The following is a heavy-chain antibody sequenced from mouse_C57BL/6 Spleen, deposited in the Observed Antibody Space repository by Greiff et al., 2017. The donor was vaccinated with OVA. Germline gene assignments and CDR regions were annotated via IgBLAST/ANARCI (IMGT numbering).Heavy chain of an antibody. CDR1: GYTFTSYC. V-gene: IGHV1-52*01. D-gene: IGHD1-1*01. J-gene: IGHJ2*01. CDR3: ARDSYCDSSCYFDY. CDR2: INPSDSDT. Sequence: QVQLQQPGAELVKPGASLKLSCEASGYTFTSYCMHWVQQSPIQGLEWVGNINPSDSDTHYDQKFKDKATMTVDKASSTAYMQLSSLTSEDSAVYYCARDSYCDSSCYFDYWGQGTTLTVSS.